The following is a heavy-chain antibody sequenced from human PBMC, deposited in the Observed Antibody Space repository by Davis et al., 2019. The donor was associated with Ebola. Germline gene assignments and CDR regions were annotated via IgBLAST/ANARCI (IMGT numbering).Heavy chain of an antibody. J-gene: IGHJ4*02. Sequence: SVKVSCKASGGTFSSYAISWVRQAPGQGLEWMGRIIPILGIANYAQKFQGRVTITADKSTSTAYMELSSLRSEDTAVYYCARVDSVTYTSLDYWGQGTLVTVSS. D-gene: IGHD2-2*02. CDR1: GGTFSSYA. CDR2: IIPILGIA. CDR3: ARVDSVTYTSLDY. V-gene: IGHV1-69*04.